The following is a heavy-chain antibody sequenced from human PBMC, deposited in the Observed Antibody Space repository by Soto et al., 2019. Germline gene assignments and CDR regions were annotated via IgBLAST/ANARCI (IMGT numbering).Heavy chain of an antibody. CDR3: ARVRTRGVDSSGWYPIDY. CDR2: ISAYNGNT. V-gene: IGHV1-18*01. D-gene: IGHD6-19*01. Sequence: ASVKVSCKASGGTFSSYAISWVRQAPGQGLEWMGWISAYNGNTNYAQKLQGRVTMTTDTSTSTAYMELRSLRSDDTAVYYCARVRTRGVDSSGWYPIDYWGQGTLVTVSS. J-gene: IGHJ4*02. CDR1: GGTFSSYA.